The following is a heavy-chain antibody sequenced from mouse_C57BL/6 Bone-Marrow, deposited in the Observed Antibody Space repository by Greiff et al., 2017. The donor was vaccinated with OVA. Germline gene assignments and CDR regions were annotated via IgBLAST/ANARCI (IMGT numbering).Heavy chain of an antibody. J-gene: IGHJ3*01. D-gene: IGHD2-1*01. CDR1: GFTFSDYY. Sequence: EVQGVESGGGLAQPGGSLKLSCAASGFTFSDYYMYWVRQTPEKRLEWVAYISNGGGSTYYPDTVKGRFTISRDNAKNTLYLQMSRLKSEDTAMYYCARRGYGNSLAYWGQGTLVTVSA. V-gene: IGHV5-12*01. CDR2: ISNGGGST. CDR3: ARRGYGNSLAY.